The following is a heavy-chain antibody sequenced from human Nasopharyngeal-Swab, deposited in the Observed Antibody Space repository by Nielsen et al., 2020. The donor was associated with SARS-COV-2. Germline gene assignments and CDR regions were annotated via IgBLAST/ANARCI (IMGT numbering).Heavy chain of an antibody. CDR3: ANGGGNSGWYFDL. CDR2: ISWNSGSI. J-gene: IGHJ2*01. V-gene: IGHV3-9*01. D-gene: IGHD4-23*01. Sequence: SLKISCAASGFTFDDYAMHWVRPAPGKGLEWVSGISWNSGSIGYADSVKGRFTISRDNAKNSLYLQMNSLRAEDTALYYCANGGGNSGWYFDLWGRGTLVTVSS. CDR1: GFTFDDYA.